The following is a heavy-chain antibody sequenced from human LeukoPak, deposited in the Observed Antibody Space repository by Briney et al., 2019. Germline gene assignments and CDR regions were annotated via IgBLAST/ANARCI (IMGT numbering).Heavy chain of an antibody. Sequence: GASVKVSCKASGYTFTSYGISWVRQAPGQGLEWMGWISAYNGNTNYAQKLQGRVTMTTDTSTSTAYMELRSLRSDDTAVYYCARGKSPPTFGYDILTGYSGTGGAFDIWGQGTMVTVSS. CDR1: GYTFTSYG. D-gene: IGHD3-9*01. CDR2: ISAYNGNT. V-gene: IGHV1-18*04. J-gene: IGHJ3*02. CDR3: ARGKSPPTFGYDILTGYSGTGGAFDI.